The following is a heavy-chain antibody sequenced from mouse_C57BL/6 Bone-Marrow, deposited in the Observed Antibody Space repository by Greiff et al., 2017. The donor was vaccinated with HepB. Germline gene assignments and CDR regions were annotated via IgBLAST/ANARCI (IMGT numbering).Heavy chain of an antibody. Sequence: QVHVKQPGTELVKPGASVKLSCKASGYTFTSYWMHWVKQRPGQGLEWIGNINPSNGGTNYNETFKSKATLTVDKSSSTAYMQLSSLTSEDSAVYYCAREKVLGYFDYWGQGTTLTVSS. CDR3: AREKVLGYFDY. CDR2: INPSNGGT. J-gene: IGHJ2*01. V-gene: IGHV1-53*01. CDR1: GYTFTSYW.